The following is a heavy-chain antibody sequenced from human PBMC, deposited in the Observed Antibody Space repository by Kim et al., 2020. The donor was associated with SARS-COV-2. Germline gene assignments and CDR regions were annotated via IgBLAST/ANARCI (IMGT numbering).Heavy chain of an antibody. CDR2: IYTSGST. J-gene: IGHJ6*02. D-gene: IGHD3-10*01. Sequence: SETLSLTCTVSGGSISSYYWSWIRQPAGKGLEWIGRIYTSGSTNYNPSLKSRVIMSVDTSKNQFSLKLSSVTAADTAVYYCARTLSPYYYGSGTLYGMDVWGQGTTVTVSS. V-gene: IGHV4-4*07. CDR3: ARTLSPYYYGSGTLYGMDV. CDR1: GGSISSYY.